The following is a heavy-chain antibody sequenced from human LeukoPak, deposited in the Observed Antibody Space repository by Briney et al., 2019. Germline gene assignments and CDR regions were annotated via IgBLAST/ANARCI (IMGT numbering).Heavy chain of an antibody. Sequence: GGSLRLSCAASGFTFSSYAMHWVRQAPGKGLEWVAVISYDGSNKYYADSVKGRFTISRDNSKNTLYLQMNSLRAEDTAVYYCARTTERYYYYMDVWGKGTTVTVSS. CDR1: GFTFSSYA. CDR3: ARTTERYYYYMDV. J-gene: IGHJ6*03. D-gene: IGHD4-17*01. V-gene: IGHV3-30*04. CDR2: ISYDGSNK.